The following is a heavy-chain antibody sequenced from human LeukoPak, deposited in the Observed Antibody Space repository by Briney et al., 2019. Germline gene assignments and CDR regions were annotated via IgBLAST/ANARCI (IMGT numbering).Heavy chain of an antibody. V-gene: IGHV3-23*01. D-gene: IGHD3-10*01. CDR2: ISPSGGVT. CDR1: GFFFNTNA. CDR3: AKAHVPTMIRGVVSSD. Sequence: GGSLRLSCVVSGFFFNTNAMSWVRQAPGMGLEWVSTISPSGGVTFYSDSVRGRFTISRDYSKDTLFLQMNSLRAEDTALYYCAKAHVPTMIRGVVSSDWGQGTLVTVSS. J-gene: IGHJ4*02.